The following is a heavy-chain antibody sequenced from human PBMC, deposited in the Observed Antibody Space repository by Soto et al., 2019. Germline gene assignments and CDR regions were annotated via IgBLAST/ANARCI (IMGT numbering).Heavy chain of an antibody. Sequence: SETLSLTCAVSGASVSSTYWWSWVRQPPGKGPEWIGEINHRGSANYNPSLKSRVTISVDTSKNQFSLKLNSVTAADTAVYYCARDLWGYCGADCYPLDVWGQGTTVTVSS. J-gene: IGHJ6*02. CDR3: ARDLWGYCGADCYPLDV. CDR2: INHRGSA. V-gene: IGHV4-4*02. D-gene: IGHD2-21*02. CDR1: GASVSSTYW.